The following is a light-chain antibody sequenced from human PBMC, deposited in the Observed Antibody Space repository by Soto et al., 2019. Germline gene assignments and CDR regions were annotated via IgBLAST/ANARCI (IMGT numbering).Light chain of an antibody. V-gene: IGLV2-14*01. CDR3: SSYTSSSTYV. J-gene: IGLJ1*01. CDR1: SSDVGAYNY. Sequence: QSALTQPASVSGSPGESITISCTGTSSDVGAYNYVSWNQQDPGKAPKLMIYDVSSRPSGVSNRFSGSKSGHTASLTISGLQAEDEADYYCSSYTSSSTYVFGTGTKVTVL. CDR2: DVS.